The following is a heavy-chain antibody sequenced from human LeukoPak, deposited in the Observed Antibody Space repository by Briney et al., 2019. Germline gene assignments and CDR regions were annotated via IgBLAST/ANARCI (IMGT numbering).Heavy chain of an antibody. Sequence: SETLSLTCTVSGGSISSSSYYWGWIRQPPGKGLEWIGSIYYSGSTYYNPSLKGRVTISVDTSKNQFSLKLSSVTAADTAVDYCARASGYYDSSGYHINYFDYWGQGTLVTVSS. D-gene: IGHD3-22*01. CDR3: ARASGYYDSSGYHINYFDY. V-gene: IGHV4-39*01. J-gene: IGHJ4*02. CDR1: GGSISSSSYY. CDR2: IYYSGST.